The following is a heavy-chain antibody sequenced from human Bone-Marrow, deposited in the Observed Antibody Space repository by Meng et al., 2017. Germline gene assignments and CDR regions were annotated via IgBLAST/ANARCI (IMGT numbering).Heavy chain of an antibody. CDR1: GLSLIANGVG. J-gene: IGHJ4*02. D-gene: IGHD2-15*01. Sequence: QITLKESGPTLVKPTQTLTLTCTFSGLSLIANGVGVGWIRQPPGKALEWLALIYWDDDKVYSPSLKSRLTITKDTSKNQVALTVTNMDPVDTATYYCAHRQGGRYSLYFDFWGQGTLVTVSS. CDR2: IYWDDDK. V-gene: IGHV2-5*02. CDR3: AHRQGGRYSLYFDF.